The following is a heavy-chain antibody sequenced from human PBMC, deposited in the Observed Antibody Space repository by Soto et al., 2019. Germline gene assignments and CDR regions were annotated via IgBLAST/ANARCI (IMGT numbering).Heavy chain of an antibody. CDR3: ARGDYYDSSGYFPGGMDV. D-gene: IGHD3-22*01. J-gene: IGHJ6*02. Sequence: PSETLSLTCTVSGDSISSGDYYWSWIRQPPGKGPEWIGYIYYSGSTYYNPSLKSRVTISVDTSKNQFSLKLSSVTAADTAVYYCARGDYYDSSGYFPGGMDVWGQGTTVTVSS. V-gene: IGHV4-30-4*01. CDR2: IYYSGST. CDR1: GDSISSGDYY.